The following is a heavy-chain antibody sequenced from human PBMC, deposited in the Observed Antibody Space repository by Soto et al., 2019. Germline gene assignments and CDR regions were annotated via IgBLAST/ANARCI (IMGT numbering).Heavy chain of an antibody. J-gene: IGHJ6*02. CDR2: IWYDGSNK. CDR3: ARDLDGMDV. CDR1: GFTFRSYG. D-gene: IGHD3-16*01. Sequence: GGSLRLSCAASGFTFRSYGMHWVRQAPGKGLEWVAVIWYDGSNKYYADSVKGRFTISRDNSKNTLYLQMNSLRAEDTAVYYCARDLDGMDVWGQGTTVTVSS. V-gene: IGHV3-33*01.